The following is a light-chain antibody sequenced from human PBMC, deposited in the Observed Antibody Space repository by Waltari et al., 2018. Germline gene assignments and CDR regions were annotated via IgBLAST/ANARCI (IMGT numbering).Light chain of an antibody. CDR2: DRS. J-gene: IGLJ2*01. Sequence: QSALTQPPSVSGSPGQSVTISCSGTSSEVGTYNRVSWSQQPPGTAPKLIIFDRSSHPSGVPDRFSGAKSGSTASLTISGLQAEDEGDYCCSSYTPSGTLVFGGGTKLTVL. CDR1: SSEVGTYNR. CDR3: SSYTPSGTLV. V-gene: IGLV2-18*02.